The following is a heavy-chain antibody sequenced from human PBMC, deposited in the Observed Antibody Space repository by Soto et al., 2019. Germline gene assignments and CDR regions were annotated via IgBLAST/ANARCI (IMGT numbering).Heavy chain of an antibody. CDR1: GFTFSSYA. CDR3: AISYGGNGYFDY. D-gene: IGHD2-15*01. J-gene: IGHJ4*02. CDR2: ISYDGSNK. Sequence: QVQLVESGGGVVQPGRSLRLSCAASGFTFSSYAMHWVRQAPGKGLEWVAVISYDGSNKYYADSVKGRFTISRDNSKNMLYLQMNSLIAEDKAVYYCAISYGGNGYFDYWGQGTLVTVSS. V-gene: IGHV3-30-3*01.